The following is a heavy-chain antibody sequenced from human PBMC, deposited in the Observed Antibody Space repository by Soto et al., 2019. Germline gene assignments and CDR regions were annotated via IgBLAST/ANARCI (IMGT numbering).Heavy chain of an antibody. CDR2: IPQEGGDG. J-gene: IGHJ6*02. D-gene: IGHD2-15*01. CDR3: ARDQLILPAHDFFYGSDV. CDR1: GFTFSMYS. Sequence: DVQLVESGGGLVQPGESLKLSCEVSGFTFSMYSMSWVRQAPGKGLEWVAKIPQEGGDGHYLDSVKGRFIISRDNAKNSLYIQMNSLRGDDTAVYYCARDQLILPAHDFFYGSDVWGQGATVTVS. V-gene: IGHV3-7*03.